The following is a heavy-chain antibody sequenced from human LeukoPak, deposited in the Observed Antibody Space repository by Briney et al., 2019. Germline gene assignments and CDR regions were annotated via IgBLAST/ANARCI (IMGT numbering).Heavy chain of an antibody. V-gene: IGHV4-31*03. J-gene: IGHJ4*02. Sequence: SETLSLTCTVSGGSISSGGYYWSWIRQHPGKGLEWIGYIYYSGSTYYNPSLKSRVTISVDTSKNQFSLKLSSVTAADTAVYYCARGTVAKGFDYWGQGTLVTVSS. D-gene: IGHD4-23*01. CDR1: GGSISSGGYY. CDR2: IYYSGST. CDR3: ARGTVAKGFDY.